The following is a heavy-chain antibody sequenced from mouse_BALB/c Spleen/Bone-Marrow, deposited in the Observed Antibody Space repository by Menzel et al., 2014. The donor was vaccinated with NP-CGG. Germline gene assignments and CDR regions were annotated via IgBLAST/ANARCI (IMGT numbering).Heavy chain of an antibody. CDR1: GFTFSSFG. J-gene: IGHJ2*01. CDR3: ARSRLRGYYFDY. V-gene: IGHV5-17*02. D-gene: IGHD3-2*02. Sequence: EVKLEESGGGLVQPGGSRKLSCAASGFTFSSFGMHWVRQAPEKGLEWVAYISSGSSTIYYADTLKGRFTISRDNPKNTLFLQMTSLRSEDMYYCARSRLRGYYFDYWGQGTTLTVSS. CDR2: ISSGSSTI.